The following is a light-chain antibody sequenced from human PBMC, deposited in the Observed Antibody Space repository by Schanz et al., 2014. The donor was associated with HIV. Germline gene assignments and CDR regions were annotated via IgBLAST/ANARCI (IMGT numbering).Light chain of an antibody. CDR3: SSFAGNNKLL. CDR1: SSDVGSYGL. V-gene: IGLV2-8*01. CDR2: EVT. Sequence: QSVLTQPASVSGSPGQSITISCTGTSSDVGSYGLVSWYQQHPGKVPKLMIYEVTKRPSGVPDRFSGSRSGNTASLTVSGLQADDEADYYCSSFAGNNKLLFGGGTKVTVL. J-gene: IGLJ2*01.